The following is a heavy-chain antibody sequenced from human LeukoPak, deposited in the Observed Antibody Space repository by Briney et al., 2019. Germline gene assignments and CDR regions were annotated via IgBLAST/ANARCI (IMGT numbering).Heavy chain of an antibody. CDR1: GGTFSSYA. J-gene: IGHJ5*02. CDR3: AQQLIGKWFDP. CDR2: IIPILGIA. V-gene: IGHV1-69*04. D-gene: IGHD6-13*01. Sequence: GASVKVSCKASGGTFSSYAISWVRQAPGQGLEWMGRIIPILGIANYAQKFQGRVTITADKSTSTAYMELSSLRSEDTAVYYCAQQLIGKWFDPWGQGTLVTVSS.